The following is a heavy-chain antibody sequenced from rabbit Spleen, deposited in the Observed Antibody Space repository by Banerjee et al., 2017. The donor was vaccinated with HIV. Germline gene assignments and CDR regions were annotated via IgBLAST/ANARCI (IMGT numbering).Heavy chain of an antibody. V-gene: IGHV1S45*01. CDR3: ARGSAAMTMVITGYYLNL. CDR1: GFTISSSYY. D-gene: IGHD2-1*01. CDR2: IYAGSGAA. J-gene: IGHJ4*01. Sequence: QEQLEESGGGLVQPEGSLALTCKASGFTISSSYYMCWVRQAPGKGLEWIGCIYAGSGAAYYASWAKGRFTISKTSSTTVTLQMTSLTAADTATYFCARGSAAMTMVITGYYLNLWGPGTLVTVS.